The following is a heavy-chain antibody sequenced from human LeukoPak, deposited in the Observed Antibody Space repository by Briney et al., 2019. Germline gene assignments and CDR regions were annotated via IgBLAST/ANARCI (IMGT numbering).Heavy chain of an antibody. Sequence: SVKVSCKASGGTFSSYAISWVRQAPGQGLEWMGGIIPIFGTANYAQKSQGRVTITADESTSTAYMELSSLRSEDTAVYYCARKRGYSYGPFDYWGQGTLVTVSS. J-gene: IGHJ4*02. CDR2: IIPIFGTA. CDR3: ARKRGYSYGPFDY. CDR1: GGTFSSYA. V-gene: IGHV1-69*13. D-gene: IGHD5-18*01.